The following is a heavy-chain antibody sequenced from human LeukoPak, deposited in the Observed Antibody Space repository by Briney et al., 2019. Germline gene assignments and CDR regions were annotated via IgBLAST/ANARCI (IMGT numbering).Heavy chain of an antibody. Sequence: ASVKVSFKVSGYTLTELSMHWVRQAPGKGREWMGGFDPEDGETIYAQKFQGRVTMTEDTSTDTAYMELSSLRSEDTAVYYCATLGPAEGAFDIWGQGTMVTASS. CDR2: FDPEDGET. V-gene: IGHV1-24*01. J-gene: IGHJ3*02. CDR1: GYTLTELS. CDR3: ATLGPAEGAFDI.